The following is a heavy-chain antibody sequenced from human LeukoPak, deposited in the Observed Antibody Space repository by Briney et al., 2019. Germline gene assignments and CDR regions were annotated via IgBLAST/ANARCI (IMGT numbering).Heavy chain of an antibody. J-gene: IGHJ4*02. V-gene: IGHV4-59*01. Sequence: SETLSLTCTVSGGSISSYYWSWIRRPPGKGLEWIGYIYYTGSINYNPSLKSRVTISVDTSKNQFSLKLSSVTAADTAVYYCARSSGYGSTHYFDYWGQGTLVTVSS. CDR2: IYYTGSI. CDR1: GGSISSYY. D-gene: IGHD5-12*01. CDR3: ARSSGYGSTHYFDY.